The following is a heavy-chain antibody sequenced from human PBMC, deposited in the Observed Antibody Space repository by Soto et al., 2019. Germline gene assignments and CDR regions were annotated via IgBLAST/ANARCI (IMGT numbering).Heavy chain of an antibody. CDR2: IYYSGST. V-gene: IGHV4-59*12. CDR3: ARDLGGWPDS. J-gene: IGHJ5*01. CDR1: GGSISNYY. D-gene: IGHD2-15*01. Sequence: SETLSLTCTVSGGSISNYYGSWIRQPPGKGLEWLGYIYYSGSTNNNPTLKSRVTISVDTSKSQFSLKLSSVTAADTAVYYCARDLGGWPDSWGQGTLVTVSS.